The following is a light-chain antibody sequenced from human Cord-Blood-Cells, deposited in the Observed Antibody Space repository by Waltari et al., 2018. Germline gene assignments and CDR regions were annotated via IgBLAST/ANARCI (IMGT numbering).Light chain of an antibody. Sequence: QSALTQPASVSGSPGQSITISCPGTSSDLGGYNFLPWYQQHPGKAPKPLIYDVSKRPPGVSNRFSGSKSGKTASLTISGLQAEDEADYYCSSYTSSSTLVFGGGTKLTVL. CDR1: SSDLGGYNF. CDR2: DVS. CDR3: SSYTSSSTLV. V-gene: IGLV2-14*01. J-gene: IGLJ3*02.